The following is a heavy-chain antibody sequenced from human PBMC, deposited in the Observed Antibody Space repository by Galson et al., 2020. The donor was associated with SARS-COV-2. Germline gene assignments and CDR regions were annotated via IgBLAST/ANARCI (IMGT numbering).Heavy chain of an antibody. Sequence: SETLSLTCTVSGGSISSSSYYWGWIRQPPGKGLEWIGSIYYSGSIYYNPSLKSRVTISVDTSKNQFSLKLSSVTAADTAVYYCARYSSGWNSDSAFDIWGQGTMVTVSS. CDR3: ARYSSGWNSDSAFDI. J-gene: IGHJ3*02. V-gene: IGHV4-39*01. CDR1: GGSISSSSYY. D-gene: IGHD6-19*01. CDR2: IYYSGSI.